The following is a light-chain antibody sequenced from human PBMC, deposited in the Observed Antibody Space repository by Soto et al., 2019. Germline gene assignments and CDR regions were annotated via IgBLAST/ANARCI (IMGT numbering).Light chain of an antibody. CDR1: SNDVGGYNF. J-gene: IGLJ2*01. V-gene: IGLV2-11*01. Sequence: QSVLTQPRSVSGSPGQSVTISCTGTSNDVGGYNFVSWYQQHPGKVPKLFIYDVSRRPSGVPDRFSGSKSGNTASLTISWLQAEDEADYYCSSYAGSYTLVFGGGTKLTVL. CDR3: SSYAGSYTLV. CDR2: DVS.